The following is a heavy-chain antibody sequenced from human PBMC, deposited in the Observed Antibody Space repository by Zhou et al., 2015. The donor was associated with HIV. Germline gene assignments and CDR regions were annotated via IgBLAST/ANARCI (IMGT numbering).Heavy chain of an antibody. Sequence: QVQLVESGGGLVKPGGSLRLSCATSGFTFSGYYMNWIRQVPGKGLEWVSYISTSGTTIFYADSVQGRFTISRDNARNSLYLQMNSLRPEDTALYYCVKDRYSSGWGFFQHWGQGTLVTVSS. J-gene: IGHJ1*01. CDR1: GFTFSGYY. D-gene: IGHD6-19*01. CDR2: ISTSGTTI. CDR3: VKDRYSSGWGFFQH. V-gene: IGHV3-11*01.